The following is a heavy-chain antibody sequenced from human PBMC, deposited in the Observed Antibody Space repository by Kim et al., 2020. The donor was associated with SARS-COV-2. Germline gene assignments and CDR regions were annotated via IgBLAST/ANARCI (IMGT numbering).Heavy chain of an antibody. CDR3: ARDFGIWFGETTYGMDV. J-gene: IGHJ6*02. Sequence: GGSLRLSCAASGFTFSSYWMHWVRQAPGKGLVWVSRINSDGSSTSYADSVKGRFTISRDNAKNTLYLQMNSLRAEDTAVYYCARDFGIWFGETTYGMDVWGQGTTVTVSS. CDR2: INSDGSST. V-gene: IGHV3-74*01. CDR1: GFTFSSYW. D-gene: IGHD3-10*01.